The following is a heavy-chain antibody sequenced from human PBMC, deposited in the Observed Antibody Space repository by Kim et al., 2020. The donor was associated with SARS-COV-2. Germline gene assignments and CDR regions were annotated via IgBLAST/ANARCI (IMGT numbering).Heavy chain of an antibody. V-gene: IGHV1-46*01. CDR1: GYTFTSYY. CDR3: APSPSSSATETDCYYNY. Sequence: ASVKVSCKASGYTFTSYYMHWVRQAPGQGLEWMGLINPSSGSTTYAQKYQGRVTMTRDTSISTAYMDLSSLGSEDTAVYYCAPSPSSSATETDCYYNY. CDR2: INPSSGST. J-gene: IGHJ6*03. D-gene: IGHD4-17*01.